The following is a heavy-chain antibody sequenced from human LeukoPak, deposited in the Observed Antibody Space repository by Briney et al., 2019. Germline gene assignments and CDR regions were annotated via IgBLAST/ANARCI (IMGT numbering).Heavy chain of an antibody. CDR1: GFTFSNYW. CDR2: IKEDGSEK. V-gene: IGHV3-7*01. CDR3: ARGFSIAVAGPFDP. D-gene: IGHD6-19*01. Sequence: GGSLRLSCAASGFTFSNYWMSWVRQAPGKGLEWVANIKEDGSEKYYVDSVKGRFTISRDNAKNSLYLQMNSLRAEDTAVYYCARGFSIAVAGPFDPWGQGTLVTVSS. J-gene: IGHJ5*02.